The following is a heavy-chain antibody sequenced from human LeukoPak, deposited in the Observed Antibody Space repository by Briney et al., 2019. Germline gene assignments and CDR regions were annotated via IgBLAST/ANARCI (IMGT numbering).Heavy chain of an antibody. CDR2: MNPNSGNT. V-gene: IGHV1-8*01. D-gene: IGHD6-6*01. CDR3: ARGRSIAARRGLGF. Sequence: ASVKVSCKASGYTFTSYDINWVRQATGQGLEWMGWMNPNSGNTGYAQKFRGRVTMTRNTSISTAYMELSSLRSEDTAVYYCARGRSIAARRGLGFWGQGTLVTVSS. J-gene: IGHJ4*02. CDR1: GYTFTSYD.